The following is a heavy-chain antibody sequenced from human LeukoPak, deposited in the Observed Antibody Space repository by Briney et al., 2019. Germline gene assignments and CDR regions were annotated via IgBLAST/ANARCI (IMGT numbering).Heavy chain of an antibody. CDR3: ARDPYGSGSYRFDY. CDR2: IYYSGST. CDR1: GGSISSSSYY. V-gene: IGHV4-61*01. J-gene: IGHJ4*02. D-gene: IGHD3-10*01. Sequence: SETLSLTCTVSGGSISSSSYYWGWIRQPPGKGLEWIGYIYYSGSTNYNPSLKSRVTISVDTSKNQFSLKLSSVTAADTAVYYCARDPYGSGSYRFDYWGQGTLVTVSS.